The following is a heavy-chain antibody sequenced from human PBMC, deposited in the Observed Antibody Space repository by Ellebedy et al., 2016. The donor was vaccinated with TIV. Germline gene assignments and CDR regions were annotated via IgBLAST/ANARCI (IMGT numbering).Heavy chain of an antibody. J-gene: IGHJ6*02. V-gene: IGHV3-23*01. Sequence: GGSLRLSCAASGFTFSSYAMSWVRQAPGKGLEWVSSISGSGGSTYYADSVKGRFTISRDNSKNTLYLQMNSLRAEDTAIYYCAKEDYGDYYYYGIDVWGQGTTVTVSS. CDR3: AKEDYGDYYYYGIDV. CDR2: ISGSGGST. D-gene: IGHD4-17*01. CDR1: GFTFSSYA.